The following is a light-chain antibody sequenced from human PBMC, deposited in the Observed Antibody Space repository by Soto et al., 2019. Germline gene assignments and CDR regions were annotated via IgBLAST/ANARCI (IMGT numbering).Light chain of an antibody. V-gene: IGLV2-23*01. CDR3: CSYARSTTYV. CDR2: EGS. J-gene: IGLJ1*01. CDR1: SSDVGNYNL. Sequence: QSVLTQPASVSGSPGQSSTISCTGTSSDVGNYNLVSWYQQHPGKAPKLMIYEGSKRPSGVSNRFSGSKSGNTASLTISGLQAEDEADYYCCSYARSTTYVFGTGTKVTVL.